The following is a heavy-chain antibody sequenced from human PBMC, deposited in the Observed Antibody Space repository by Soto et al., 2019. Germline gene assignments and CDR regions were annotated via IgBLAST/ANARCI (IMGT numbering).Heavy chain of an antibody. CDR3: ANVNYGGISGYYYGMDV. Sequence: EVQLLESGGNLVQPGGSLRLSCAASGFTFSSYAMSWVRQAPGKGLEWVSAISGNGGSTHYADSVKGRFTISRDNSKNTLNMQLTRLRAADTAVYYCANVNYGGISGYYYGMDVWGQGTTVTVSS. CDR2: ISGNGGST. J-gene: IGHJ6*02. V-gene: IGHV3-23*01. D-gene: IGHD4-17*01. CDR1: GFTFSSYA.